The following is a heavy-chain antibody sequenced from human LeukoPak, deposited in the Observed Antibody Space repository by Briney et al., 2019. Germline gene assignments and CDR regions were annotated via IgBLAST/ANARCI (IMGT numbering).Heavy chain of an antibody. D-gene: IGHD5-18*01. CDR3: ARDRYIFAGPDAYCYMDV. Sequence: SETLSLTCTVSGGSISSGSYYWSWIRQPAGKGLEWIGRIYTRGSTNYNPSLKSRVTISVDMSKNQFSLKLSSVTAADTAVYYCARDRYIFAGPDAYCYMDVWGKGTTVTISS. CDR1: GGSISSGSYY. V-gene: IGHV4-61*02. CDR2: IYTRGST. J-gene: IGHJ6*03.